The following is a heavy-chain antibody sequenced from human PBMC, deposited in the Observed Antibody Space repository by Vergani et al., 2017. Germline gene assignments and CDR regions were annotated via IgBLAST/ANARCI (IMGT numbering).Heavy chain of an antibody. CDR1: GGSISSYY. CDR3: AREGYCTNGVCHRSFDY. J-gene: IGHJ4*02. D-gene: IGHD2-8*01. V-gene: IGHV4-59*01. CDR2: IYYSGST. Sequence: QVQLQESGPGLVKPSETLSLTCTVSGGSISSYYWSWIRQPPGKGLEWIGYIYYSGSTNYNPSLKSRVTISVDTSKNQFSLKLSSVTAADTAVYYCAREGYCTNGVCHRSFDYWGQGTLVTVSS.